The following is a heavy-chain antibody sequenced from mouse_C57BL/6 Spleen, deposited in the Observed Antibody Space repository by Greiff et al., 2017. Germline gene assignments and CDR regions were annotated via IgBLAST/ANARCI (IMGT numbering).Heavy chain of an antibody. D-gene: IGHD1-1*02. CDR2: ISSGGSYT. Sequence: DVKLVESGGDLVKPGGSLKLSCAASGFTFSSYGMSWVRQTPDKRLEWVATISSGGSYTYYPDSVKGRFTISRDNAKNTLYLQMRSLKSEDTAMYYCARHLVEYYFDYWGQGTTLTVSS. CDR3: ARHLVEYYFDY. CDR1: GFTFSSYG. J-gene: IGHJ2*01. V-gene: IGHV5-6*02.